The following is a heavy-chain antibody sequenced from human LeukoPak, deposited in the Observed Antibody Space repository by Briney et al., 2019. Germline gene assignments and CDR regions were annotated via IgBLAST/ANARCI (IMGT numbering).Heavy chain of an antibody. V-gene: IGHV3-23*01. D-gene: IGHD3-10*01. CDR2: ISGSGGST. J-gene: IGHJ4*03. CDR1: GFTFSSYA. CDR3: ARILWFGELSPFDY. Sequence: PGGSLRLSCAASGFTFSSYAMSWVRQAPGKGLEWVSAISGSGGSTYYADSVKGRFTISRDNSKNTLYLQMNSLRAEDTAVYYCARILWFGELSPFDYWGKGTTVTVSS.